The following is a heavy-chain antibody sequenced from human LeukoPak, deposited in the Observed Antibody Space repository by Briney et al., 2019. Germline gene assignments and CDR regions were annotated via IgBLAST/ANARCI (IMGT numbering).Heavy chain of an antibody. CDR3: ARDHVDKGAFDY. V-gene: IGHV3-48*03. CDR1: GFTFSSYE. J-gene: IGHJ4*02. CDR2: ISSSGSTI. Sequence: GSLRLSCAASGFTFSSYEMNWVRQAPGKGLEWVSYISSSGSTIYYADSVKGRFTISRDNAKNSLYLQMNSLRAEDTAVYYCARDHVDKGAFDYWGQGTLVTVSS. D-gene: IGHD5-12*01.